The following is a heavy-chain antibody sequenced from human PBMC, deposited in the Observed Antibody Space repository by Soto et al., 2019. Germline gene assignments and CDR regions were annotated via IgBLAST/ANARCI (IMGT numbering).Heavy chain of an antibody. D-gene: IGHD2-8*02. Sequence: ASVKVSCKASGYTFTSYYMHWVRQAPGQGLEWMGIINPSGGSTSYAQKFQGRVVMTTDISTNTVYLELRSLRSDDTAMYYCGRCRTDSYAMDVWGQGTTVTVSS. CDR3: GRCRTDSYAMDV. J-gene: IGHJ6*02. V-gene: IGHV1-46*01. CDR1: GYTFTSYY. CDR2: INPSGGST.